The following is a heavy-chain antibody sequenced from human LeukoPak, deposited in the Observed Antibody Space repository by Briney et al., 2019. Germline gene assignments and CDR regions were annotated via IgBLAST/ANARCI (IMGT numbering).Heavy chain of an antibody. J-gene: IGHJ1*01. CDR1: GGSISSYY. D-gene: IGHD5-12*01. CDR3: GRVRTRNTGSPEYFED. Sequence: PSETLSLTCSVSGGSISSYYWSWIRQPPGKGLEWIGYLFYSGNTNSNPSLKSRVTILADTSKNQFSLRLNSVTAADTAVYFCGRVRTRNTGSPEYFEDWGQGTLVTVSS. V-gene: IGHV4-59*01. CDR2: LFYSGNT.